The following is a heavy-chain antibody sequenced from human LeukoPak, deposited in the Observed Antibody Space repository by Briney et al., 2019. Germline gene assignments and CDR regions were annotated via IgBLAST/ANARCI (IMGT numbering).Heavy chain of an antibody. J-gene: IGHJ5*02. D-gene: IGHD3-22*01. CDR1: GGSVSSCSYY. V-gene: IGHV4-61*01. Sequence: SETLSLTCTVSGGSVSSCSYYWSWIRQPPGKGWEWVGYIYYSGSTNYNPSLKIRINMAINKSKNQFSLKPNSTPVADTAVDVWEYWGYYHKWFDGWGQRTLVTVSS. CDR2: IYYSGST. CDR3: EYWGYYHKWFDG.